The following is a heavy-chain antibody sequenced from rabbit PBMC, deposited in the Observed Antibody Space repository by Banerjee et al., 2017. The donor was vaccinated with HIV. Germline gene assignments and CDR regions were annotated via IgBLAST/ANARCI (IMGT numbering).Heavy chain of an antibody. D-gene: IGHD1-1*01. V-gene: IGHV1S43*01. CDR2: IFSNSGNT. CDR1: GIDFSSYYY. J-gene: IGHJ4*01. CDR3: ARHGSISSHYNL. Sequence: QEQLEESGGGLVKPGGTLTLTCKASGIDFSSYYYMCWVRQAPGKGLELIACIFSNSGNTWYASWVNGRFTISKTSSTTVTLQMTSLTAADTATYFCARHGSISSHYNLWGQGTLVTVS.